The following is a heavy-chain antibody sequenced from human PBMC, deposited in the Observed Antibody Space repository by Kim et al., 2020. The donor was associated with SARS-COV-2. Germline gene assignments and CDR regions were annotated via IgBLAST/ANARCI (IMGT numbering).Heavy chain of an antibody. CDR2: IIPIFGTA. CDR1: GGTFSSYA. V-gene: IGHV1-69*13. J-gene: IGHJ6*02. Sequence: SVKVSCKASGGTFSSYAISWVRQAPGQGLEWMGGIIPIFGTANYAQKFQGRVTITADESTSTAYMELSSLRSEDTAVYYCARGGDSTANYYYYGMDVWGQGTTVTVSS. D-gene: IGHD2-21*02. CDR3: ARGGDSTANYYYYGMDV.